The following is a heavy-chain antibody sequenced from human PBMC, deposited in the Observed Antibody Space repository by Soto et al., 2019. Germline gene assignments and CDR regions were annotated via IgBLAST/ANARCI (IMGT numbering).Heavy chain of an antibody. V-gene: IGHV4-39*01. D-gene: IGHD6-19*01. J-gene: IGHJ4*02. CDR1: GGSISSIIYY. CDR2: MNYVGTT. Sequence: PSETLSLTCTVSGGSISSIIYYWNWIRQPPGKGLEWIGNMNYVGTTYYNPSLQSRVTISVDTSNNQFPLKLSSVTAADTAVYYCARRMAVTGTKEYYFDYWGEGTLVTVSS. CDR3: ARRMAVTGTKEYYFDY.